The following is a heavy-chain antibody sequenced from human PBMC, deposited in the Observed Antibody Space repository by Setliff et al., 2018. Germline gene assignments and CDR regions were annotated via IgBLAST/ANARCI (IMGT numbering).Heavy chain of an antibody. J-gene: IGHJ4*02. CDR1: GGSISSSSYY. CDR2: IYYSGST. D-gene: IGHD3-3*01. Sequence: PSETLSLTCTVSGGSISSSSYYWGWIRQPPGKGLEWIGSIYYSGSTYYNPSLKSRVTISVDTSKNQFSLKLSSVTAADTAVYYCAREPWYYNFWSGYYAYWGQGTLVTVSS. CDR3: AREPWYYNFWSGYYAY. V-gene: IGHV4-39*07.